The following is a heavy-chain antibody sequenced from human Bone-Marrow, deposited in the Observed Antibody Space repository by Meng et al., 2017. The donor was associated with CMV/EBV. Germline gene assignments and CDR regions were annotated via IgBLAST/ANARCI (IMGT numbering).Heavy chain of an antibody. CDR3: ARDEQLVNSVYYYYYGMDV. CDR2: IYYSGST. V-gene: IGHV4-39*07. D-gene: IGHD6-6*01. J-gene: IGHJ6*02. CDR1: GGSISNTGYY. Sequence: SETLSLTCTVSGGSISNTGYYWGWIRQPPGKGLEWNGSIYYSGSTYYNPSLKSRVTISVDTSKNQFSLKLSSVTAADTAVYYCARDEQLVNSVYYYYYGMDVWAQGTTVTVSS.